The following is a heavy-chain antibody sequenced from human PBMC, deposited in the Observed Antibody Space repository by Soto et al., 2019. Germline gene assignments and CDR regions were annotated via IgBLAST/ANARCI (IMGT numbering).Heavy chain of an antibody. CDR3: ARGFGGDDFWSGYYNNDAFDI. Sequence: SETLSLTCTVSGGSVSSGSYYWSWIRQPPGKGLEWIGYIYYSGSTNYNPSLKSRVTISVDTSKNQFSLKLSSVTAADTAVYYCARGFGGDDFWSGYYNNDAFDIWGQGTMVTVS. V-gene: IGHV4-61*01. CDR1: GGSVSSGSYY. D-gene: IGHD3-3*01. CDR2: IYYSGST. J-gene: IGHJ3*02.